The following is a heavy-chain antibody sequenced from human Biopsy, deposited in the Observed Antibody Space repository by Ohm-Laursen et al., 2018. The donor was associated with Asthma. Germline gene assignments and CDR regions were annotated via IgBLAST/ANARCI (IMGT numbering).Heavy chain of an antibody. D-gene: IGHD5-12*01. CDR1: GFMFRSFG. CDR2: ISYDGNHK. CDR3: AKRRGYSGHDNDY. Sequence: RSLRLSCTAPGFMFRSFGMHWVRQAPGKGLEWVAVISYDGNHKFYEDSVKGRFTIPRDNSKNTLYLQMNSLRTEDTAVYYCAKRRGYSGHDNDYWGQGTLVNVSS. J-gene: IGHJ4*02. V-gene: IGHV3-30*18.